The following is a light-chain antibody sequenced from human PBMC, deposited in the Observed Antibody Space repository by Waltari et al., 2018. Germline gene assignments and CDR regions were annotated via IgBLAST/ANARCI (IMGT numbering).Light chain of an antibody. J-gene: IGLJ2*01. CDR1: NSNVGANP. CDR3: TTWDDRLTAV. V-gene: IGLV1-47*01. Sequence: QSILTQPPSASGTPGRTVTISCSGSNSNVGANPVCWYQQLPGTAPKLLLFGNNPRPSGVPDRFSGSKAGTSASLAIRGRRSEDEADYSCTTWDDRLTAVFGGGTKVTV. CDR2: GNN.